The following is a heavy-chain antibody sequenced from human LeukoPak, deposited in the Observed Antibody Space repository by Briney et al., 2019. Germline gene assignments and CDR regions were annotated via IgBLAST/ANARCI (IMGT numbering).Heavy chain of an antibody. CDR3: ARGGSPPEALGDAFDI. V-gene: IGHV3-74*01. J-gene: IGHJ3*02. CDR2: FNSDGSDT. D-gene: IGHD1-26*01. CDR1: GFTFSSYW. Sequence: PGGSLRLSCAASGFTFSSYWMHWVRQAPGKGLVRVSRFNSDGSDTNYADSVKGRFTISRDNAKNTLYLQMNSLRVEDTAIYYCARGGSPPEALGDAFDIWGQGTMVTVSS.